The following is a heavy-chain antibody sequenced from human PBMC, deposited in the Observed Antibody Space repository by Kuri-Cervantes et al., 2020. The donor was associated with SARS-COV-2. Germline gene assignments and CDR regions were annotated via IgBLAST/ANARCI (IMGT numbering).Heavy chain of an antibody. V-gene: IGHV4-39*07. CDR3: ASGIAAAGLPGEMDV. J-gene: IGHJ6*04. Sequence: GSLRLSCTVSGGSISSSSYYWGWIRQPPGKGLEWIGSIYYRRSTNYNPSLKSRVTIFVDTSKNQFSLKLSSVTDADTAVYYCASGIAAAGLPGEMDVWGKGTPVTVSS. D-gene: IGHD6-13*01. CDR1: GGSISSSSYY. CDR2: IYYRRST.